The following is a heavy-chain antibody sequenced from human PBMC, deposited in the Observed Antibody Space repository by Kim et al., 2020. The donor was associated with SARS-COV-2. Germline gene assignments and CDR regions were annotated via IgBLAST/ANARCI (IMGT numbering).Heavy chain of an antibody. J-gene: IGHJ5*02. CDR2: T. V-gene: IGHV4-59*01. D-gene: IGHD6-13*01. CDR3: ARCIAAAKFDP. Sequence: TTYHPSREGRVTIQAATSQNQFSLKLSSVTAADTALYYCARCIAAAKFDPWGQGTLVTVSS.